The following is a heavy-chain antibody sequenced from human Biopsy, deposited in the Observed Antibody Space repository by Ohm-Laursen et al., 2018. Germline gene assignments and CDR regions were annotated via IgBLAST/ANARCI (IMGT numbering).Heavy chain of an antibody. V-gene: IGHV4-59*01. Sequence: GTLSLTWAVSGGSISSFYWTWIRRPPGKGLEWIACIDYRGSTNYNPSLKSRVSISIDTSKNQLSLRLNSVTAADTAVYYCARATNSTGWPYYYFYGMDVWGQGTTVTVSS. J-gene: IGHJ6*02. CDR1: GGSISSFY. D-gene: IGHD2/OR15-2a*01. CDR3: ARATNSTGWPYYYFYGMDV. CDR2: IDYRGST.